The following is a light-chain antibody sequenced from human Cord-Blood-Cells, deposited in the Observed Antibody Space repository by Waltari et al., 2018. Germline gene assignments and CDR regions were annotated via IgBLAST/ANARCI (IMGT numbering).Light chain of an antibody. CDR2: GKN. Sequence: SSELTQDPAVSVALGPTVRITCQGDSLRSYYASWYQQKPGQAPVLVIYGKNNRPSGSPDRCSGSSSGNTASLTIPGAQAEDEADYCCNSRDSSGNPSFGGGTKLTVL. J-gene: IGLJ2*01. CDR1: SLRSYY. CDR3: NSRDSSGNPS. V-gene: IGLV3-19*01.